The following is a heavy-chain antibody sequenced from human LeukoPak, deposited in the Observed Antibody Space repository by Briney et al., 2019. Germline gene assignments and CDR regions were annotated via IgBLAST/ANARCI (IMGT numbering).Heavy chain of an antibody. V-gene: IGHV3-21*01. Sequence: GGSLRLSCTGSGFTFSSYTLHWVRQAPGKELEWVPSISSGGTFVFYADSVTGRFTISRDNAGKFLYLQMDSLRAEDTAVYYCATLGCAGENCPRAGRALGGYWGQGTLVTVSS. CDR1: GFTFSSYT. CDR2: ISSGGTFV. J-gene: IGHJ4*02. D-gene: IGHD2-21*01. CDR3: ATLGCAGENCPRAGRALGGY.